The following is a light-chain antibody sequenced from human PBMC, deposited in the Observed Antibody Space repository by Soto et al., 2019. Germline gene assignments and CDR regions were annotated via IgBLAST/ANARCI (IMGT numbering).Light chain of an antibody. CDR1: QSISSNY. Sequence: NVLTQSPGTLSLSPGEGATLSCRASQSISSNYLAWYQQKPGQAPRLLIYGASSRATDIPDRFRGSGSGRDFVLNISRLEPEDFGMYYCQQYSSSPRTFGQGTKVDI. J-gene: IGKJ1*01. CDR3: QQYSSSPRT. V-gene: IGKV3-20*01. CDR2: GAS.